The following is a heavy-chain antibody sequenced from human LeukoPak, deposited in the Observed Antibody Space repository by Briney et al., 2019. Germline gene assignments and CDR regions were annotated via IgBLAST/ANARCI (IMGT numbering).Heavy chain of an antibody. CDR2: IYYSGST. J-gene: IGHJ4*02. CDR1: GGSISSYY. CDR3: ARVGGTGTGADLDY. D-gene: IGHD1-1*01. V-gene: IGHV4-59*01. Sequence: PSETLSLTCTVSGGSISSYYWSWIRQPPGKGLEWIGYIYYSGSTNYNPSLKSRVTTSVDTSKNQFSLKLSSVTAADTAVYYCARVGGTGTGADLDYWGQGTLVTVSS.